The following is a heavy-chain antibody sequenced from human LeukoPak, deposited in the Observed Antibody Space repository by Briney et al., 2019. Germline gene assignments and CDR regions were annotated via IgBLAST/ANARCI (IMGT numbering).Heavy chain of an antibody. CDR3: ARRCGGDCYDFDY. CDR1: GGSISSYY. J-gene: IGHJ4*02. CDR2: IYYSGST. V-gene: IGHV4-59*08. D-gene: IGHD2-21*02. Sequence: SETLSLTCTVSGGSISSYYWSWIRQPPGKGLEWIGYIYYSGSTNYNPSRKSRVTISVDTSKNQFSLKLSSVTAADTAVYYCARRCGGDCYDFDYWGQGTLVTVSS.